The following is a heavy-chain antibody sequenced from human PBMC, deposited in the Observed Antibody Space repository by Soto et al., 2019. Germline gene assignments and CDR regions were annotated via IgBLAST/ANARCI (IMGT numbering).Heavy chain of an antibody. Sequence: GESLKISCKGSGYSFTSYWIGWVRQMPGKGLEWMGIIYPGDSDTGYSPSFQGQVTISADKSISTAYLQWSSLKASDTAMYYCARLRGYYDSSGYSEAYYGMDVWGQGTTVTVSS. CDR3: ARLRGYYDSSGYSEAYYGMDV. CDR1: GYSFTSYW. CDR2: IYPGDSDT. D-gene: IGHD3-22*01. J-gene: IGHJ6*02. V-gene: IGHV5-51*01.